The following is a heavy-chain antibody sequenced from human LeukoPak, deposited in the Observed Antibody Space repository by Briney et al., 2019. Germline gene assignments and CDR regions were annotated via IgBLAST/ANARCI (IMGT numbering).Heavy chain of an antibody. CDR2: ISSSGSTI. CDR3: ARGGYYFDY. V-gene: IGHV3-48*03. CDR1: GFTFNSYE. J-gene: IGHJ4*02. Sequence: GGSLRLSCAASGFTFNSYEMHWVRQAPGKGLEWVSYISSSGSTIYYADSVKGRFTISRDNAKNSLYLQMNSLRAEDTAVYHCARGGYYFDYWGQGTLVTVSS.